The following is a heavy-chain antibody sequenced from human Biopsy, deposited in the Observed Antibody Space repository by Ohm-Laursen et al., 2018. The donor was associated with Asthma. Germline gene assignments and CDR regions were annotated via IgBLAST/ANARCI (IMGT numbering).Heavy chain of an antibody. D-gene: IGHD3-22*01. CDR1: GFAVSRDH. CDR3: ARGDSSNWSHYYFDY. Sequence: SLRLSCAASGFAVSRDHMFWVRQAPGKGLEWVSVIYSGGTSHTADSVRGRFTISRDYSKNTLYLQMHSLGVEDTAVYYCARGDSSNWSHYYFDYWGQGTLVTVSS. J-gene: IGHJ4*02. V-gene: IGHV3-53*01. CDR2: IYSGGTS.